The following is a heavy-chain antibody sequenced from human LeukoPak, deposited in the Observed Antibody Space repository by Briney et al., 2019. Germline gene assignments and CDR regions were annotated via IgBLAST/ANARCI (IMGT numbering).Heavy chain of an antibody. CDR1: GFTFSSYG. D-gene: IGHD2-2*01. V-gene: IGHV3-30*02. CDR2: IRYDGSNK. J-gene: IGHJ6*03. CDR3: AKVVVPAATPAASNYYFYMDV. Sequence: GGSLRLSCAASGFTFSSYGMHWVRQAPGKGLEWVAFIRYDGSNKYYADSVKGRFTISRDNSKNTLFLQMNSLRAEDTAVYYCAKVVVPAATPAASNYYFYMDVWGKGTTVTVSS.